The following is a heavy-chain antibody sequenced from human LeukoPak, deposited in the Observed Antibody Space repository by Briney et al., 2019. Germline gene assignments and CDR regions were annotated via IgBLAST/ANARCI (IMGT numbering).Heavy chain of an antibody. V-gene: IGHV3-7*01. Sequence: PGGSLRLSCAASGFTFSSYWMSWVRQAPGKGLEWVANIKQDGSEKYYVDSVKGRFTISRDNAKNSLYLQMNSLRAEDTAVYCCARKYSGFPFDYWGQGTLVTVSS. CDR1: GFTFSSYW. CDR3: ARKYSGFPFDY. D-gene: IGHD5-12*01. J-gene: IGHJ4*02. CDR2: IKQDGSEK.